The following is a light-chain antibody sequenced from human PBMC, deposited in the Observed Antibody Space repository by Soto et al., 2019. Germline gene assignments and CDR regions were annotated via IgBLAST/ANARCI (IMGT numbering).Light chain of an antibody. Sequence: EIVMTQSPATLSVSPGERATLSCRASQSVSSNLAWYQQKPGQAPRLLIYGASTRATGIPARFSGSGSGTEFTLTISSLQCEDFAVYYCQQYNNWRTFGQGTNVEIK. CDR2: GAS. J-gene: IGKJ1*01. V-gene: IGKV3-15*01. CDR1: QSVSSN. CDR3: QQYNNWRT.